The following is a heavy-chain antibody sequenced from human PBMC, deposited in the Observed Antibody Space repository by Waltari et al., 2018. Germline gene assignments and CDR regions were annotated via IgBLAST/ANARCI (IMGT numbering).Heavy chain of an antibody. Sequence: GSTNYNPSLKSRVTISVDTSKNQFSLKLSSVTAADTAVYYCASGGPGAGGATFLDYWGQGTLVTVSS. CDR3: ASGGPGAGGATFLDY. CDR2: GST. D-gene: IGHD1-26*01. J-gene: IGHJ4*02. V-gene: IGHV4-59*09.